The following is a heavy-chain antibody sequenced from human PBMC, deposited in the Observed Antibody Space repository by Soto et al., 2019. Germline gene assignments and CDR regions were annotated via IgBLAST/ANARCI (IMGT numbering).Heavy chain of an antibody. CDR2: LYWAEDK. CDR3: AHSPNTSSAYYFDD. J-gene: IGHJ4*02. D-gene: IGHD6-6*01. V-gene: IGHV2-5*02. Sequence: QITLKESGPTLVKPTQTLTLTCTFSGFSLSTSGVGVGWIRPPPGKALEWLALLYWAEDKRDSPSLTSRLTTTKDTSKTPVDLTVANMDPGDTATNSGAHSPNTSSAYYFDDGGQGPMVTVSS. CDR1: GFSLSTSGVG.